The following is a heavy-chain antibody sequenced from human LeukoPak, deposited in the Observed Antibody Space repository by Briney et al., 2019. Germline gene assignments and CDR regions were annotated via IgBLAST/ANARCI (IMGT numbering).Heavy chain of an antibody. CDR2: IIWNSGSI. J-gene: IGHJ4*02. V-gene: IGHV3-9*01. Sequence: PRRSLRLSCAASGFTFDDYAMHWVRQAPGKGLEWVSGIIWNSGSIGYADSVKGRFTISRDNAKNSLYLQMNSLRAEDTALYYCAKGISVGATPYYFDYWGQGTLVTVSS. CDR1: GFTFDDYA. CDR3: AKGISVGATPYYFDY. D-gene: IGHD1-26*01.